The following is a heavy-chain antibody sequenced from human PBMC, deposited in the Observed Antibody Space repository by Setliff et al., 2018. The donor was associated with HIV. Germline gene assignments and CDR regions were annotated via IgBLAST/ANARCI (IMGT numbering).Heavy chain of an antibody. CDR1: GGSINSYF. J-gene: IGHJ5*02. CDR3: ARHTLSLNPFDP. CDR2: IYNSGST. V-gene: IGHV4-59*08. Sequence: PSETLSLTCTVSGGSINSYFWSRIRQPPGKALEWIGYIYNSGSTNYNPSLRSRGTISVDTSKNQFTLKPRSVTAAETAVYYCARHTLSLNPFDPWGQGTLVTVS.